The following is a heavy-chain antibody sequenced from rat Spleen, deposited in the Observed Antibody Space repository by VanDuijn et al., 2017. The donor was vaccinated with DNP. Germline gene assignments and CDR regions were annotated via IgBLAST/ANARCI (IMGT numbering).Heavy chain of an antibody. D-gene: IGHD1-4*01. CDR3: AGRPPPTRGPFDY. V-gene: IGHV5-31*01. CDR2: ISNTGDNT. J-gene: IGHJ2*01. CDR1: GFIFSNYW. Sequence: EVQLVESGGGPVQPGRSLKLSCVASGFIFSNYWMTWIRQAPGKGLEWVASISNTGDNTYYSDSVKGRFSLSRDNAKSTLSLQMDSLRSDDTATYYCAGRPPPTRGPFDYWGQGVTVTVSS.